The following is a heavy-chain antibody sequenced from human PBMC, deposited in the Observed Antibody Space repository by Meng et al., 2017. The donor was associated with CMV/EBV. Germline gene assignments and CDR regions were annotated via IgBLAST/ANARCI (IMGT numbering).Heavy chain of an antibody. Sequence: SETLSLTCTVSGGSISSSSYYWGWIRQPPGKGLEWIGSIYYSGSTYYNPSLKSRVTISVDTSKNQFSLKLSSVTAADTAVYYCGRDYPRFLEWLVAGDYYYGMDVWGQGTTVTVSS. J-gene: IGHJ6*02. V-gene: IGHV4-39*07. CDR3: GRDYPRFLEWLVAGDYYYGMDV. CDR2: IYYSGST. CDR1: GGSISSSSYY. D-gene: IGHD3-3*01.